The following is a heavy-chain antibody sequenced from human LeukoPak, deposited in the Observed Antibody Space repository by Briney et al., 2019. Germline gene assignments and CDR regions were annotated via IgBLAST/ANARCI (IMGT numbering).Heavy chain of an antibody. D-gene: IGHD3-10*01. CDR1: GYTFTSYG. CDR2: ISAYNGNT. J-gene: IGHJ4*02. V-gene: IGHV1-18*01. Sequence: ASVKVSCKASGYTFTSYGISWVRQAPGQGLEWMGWISAYNGNTNYAQKLQGRVTMTTDTSTSTAYMELSSLRSDDTAVYYCARVTLYDYGSGSSSDYWGQGTLVTVSS. CDR3: ARVTLYDYGSGSSSDY.